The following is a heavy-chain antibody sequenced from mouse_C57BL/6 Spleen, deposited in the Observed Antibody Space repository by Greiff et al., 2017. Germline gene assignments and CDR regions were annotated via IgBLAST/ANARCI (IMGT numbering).Heavy chain of an antibody. D-gene: IGHD2-3*01. V-gene: IGHV1-54*01. CDR1: GYAFTNYL. CDR3: ARGRDGYYEGDYFDY. CDR2: INPGSGGT. J-gene: IGHJ2*01. Sequence: QVQLQQSGAELVRPGTSVKVSCKASGYAFTNYLIEWVKQRPGQGLEWIGVINPGSGGTNYNEKFKGKATLTADKSSSTAYMQLSSLTSEDSAVYFCARGRDGYYEGDYFDYGGQGTTLTVSS.